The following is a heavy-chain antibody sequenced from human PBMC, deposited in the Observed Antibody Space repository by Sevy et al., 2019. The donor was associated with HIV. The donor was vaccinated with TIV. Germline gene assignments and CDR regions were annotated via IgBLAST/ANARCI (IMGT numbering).Heavy chain of an antibody. Sequence: GESLRLSCAASGFSFSTYWMTWVRQAPGKGLEWVATMNQDGTERDYVDSVKGRFTISRDNTKTSLFLQMNSLSAEDTGVYYCVREGLGGFSYSLDCWGQGTLVTVSS. V-gene: IGHV3-7*01. J-gene: IGHJ4*02. CDR2: MNQDGTER. CDR3: VREGLGGFSYSLDC. D-gene: IGHD3-16*01. CDR1: GFSFSTYW.